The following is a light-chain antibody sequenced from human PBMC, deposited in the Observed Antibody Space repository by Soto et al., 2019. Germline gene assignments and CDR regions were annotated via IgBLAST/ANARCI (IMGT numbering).Light chain of an antibody. Sequence: QPVLTQPASVSGSPGQSITISCTGTSSDVGYYDYVSWYQQHPGKGPKLLIYDVNNRPSGVSNRFSGSKSGNTASLTISGLQAEDEADYYCSSTTRSSTLVFGTGTKLTVL. V-gene: IGLV2-14*03. CDR3: SSTTRSSTLV. CDR1: SSDVGYYDY. CDR2: DVN. J-gene: IGLJ1*01.